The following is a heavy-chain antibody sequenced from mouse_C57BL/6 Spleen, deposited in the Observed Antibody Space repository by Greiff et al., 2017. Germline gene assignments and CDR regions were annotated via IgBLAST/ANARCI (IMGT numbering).Heavy chain of an antibody. V-gene: IGHV1-69*01. D-gene: IGHD4-1*01. CDR3: ARGTGTDD. CDR1: GYTFTSYW. J-gene: IGHJ2*01. CDR2: IDPSDSYT. Sequence: QVQLQQPGAELVMPGASVKLSCKASGYTFTSYWMHWVKQRPGQGLEWIGEIDPSDSYTNYNQKFKGQSTLTVDKSSSTAYMQLSSLTSEDSAVYKCARGTGTDDWGQGTTLTVSS.